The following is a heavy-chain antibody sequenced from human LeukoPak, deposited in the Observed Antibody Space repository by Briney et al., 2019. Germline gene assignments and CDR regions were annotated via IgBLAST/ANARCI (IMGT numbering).Heavy chain of an antibody. J-gene: IGHJ5*02. V-gene: IGHV4-61*01. CDR1: GGSISSGSYY. CDR2: IYYSGST. CDR3: ARDHAVTMFRGVGSGWFDP. D-gene: IGHD3-10*01. Sequence: SETLSLTCTVSGGSISSGSYYWSWIRQPPGKGLEWIGYIYYSGSTNYNPSLKSRVTISVDTSKNQFSLKLSSVTAADTAVYFCARDHAVTMFRGVGSGWFDPWGQGTLVTVSS.